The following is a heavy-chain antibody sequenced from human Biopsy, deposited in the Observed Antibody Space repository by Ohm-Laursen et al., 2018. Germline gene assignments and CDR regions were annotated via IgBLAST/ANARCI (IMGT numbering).Heavy chain of an antibody. J-gene: IGHJ6*02. CDR1: GFSLSARGMC. CDR3: ARTPILIVSAGLVYRHRRHLQGMDV. V-gene: IGHV2-70*11. Sequence: PTQTLTLTCSFSGFSLSARGMCVRWIRQAPGKALEWLARVDWDDYKDYSASLQTKLSISKDNSNDQMVLTVNNVAPADTATYYCARTPILIVSAGLVYRHRRHLQGMDVWGQGIAVTVS. CDR2: VDWDDYK. D-gene: IGHD6-13*01.